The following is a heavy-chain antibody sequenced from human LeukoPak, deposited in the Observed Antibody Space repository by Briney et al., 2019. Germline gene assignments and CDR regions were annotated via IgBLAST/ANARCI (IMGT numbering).Heavy chain of an antibody. J-gene: IGHJ5*02. D-gene: IGHD3-22*01. CDR2: ISGSGDST. V-gene: IGHV3-23*01. CDR3: AKLTNYDSSGFDP. CDR1: GFTFSSYA. Sequence: TGGSLRLSCAASGFTFSSYAMSWVRQAPGEGLEWVSAISGSGDSTYYADSVKGRFTISRDNSKNTLYLQMDSLRAEDTAVYYCAKLTNYDSSGFDPWGQGTLVTVSS.